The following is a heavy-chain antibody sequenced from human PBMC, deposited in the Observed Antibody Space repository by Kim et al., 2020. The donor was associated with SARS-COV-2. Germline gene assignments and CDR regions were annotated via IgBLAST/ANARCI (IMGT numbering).Heavy chain of an antibody. J-gene: IGHJ3*02. D-gene: IGHD4-17*01. V-gene: IGHV3-33*01. CDR2: IWYDGSNK. Sequence: GGSLRLSCAASGFTFSSYGMHWVRQAPGKGLEWVAVIWYDGSNKYYADSVKGRFTISRDNSKNTLYLQMNSLRAEDTAVYYCARDCWVYGDHGAFDIWGQGTMVTVSS. CDR1: GFTFSSYG. CDR3: ARDCWVYGDHGAFDI.